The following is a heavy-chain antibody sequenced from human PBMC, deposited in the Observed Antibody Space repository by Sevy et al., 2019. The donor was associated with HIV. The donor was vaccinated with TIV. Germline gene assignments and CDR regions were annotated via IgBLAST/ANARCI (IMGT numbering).Heavy chain of an antibody. J-gene: IGHJ6*02. Sequence: GGSLRLSCAASGFTLSPYSMEWVRQAPAKGLEWVSHIRSSSNIIYYADSVKGRFTVSRDNAKNSLYLRMDSLRDEDTAVYYCARDAMRVGNSNYYYGMDVWGQGTTVTVSS. CDR2: IRSSSNII. D-gene: IGHD2-2*01. CDR1: GFTLSPYS. CDR3: ARDAMRVGNSNYYYGMDV. V-gene: IGHV3-48*02.